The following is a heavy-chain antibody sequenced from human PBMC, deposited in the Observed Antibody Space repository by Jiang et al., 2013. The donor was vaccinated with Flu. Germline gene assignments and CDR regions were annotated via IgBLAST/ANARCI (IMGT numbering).Heavy chain of an antibody. CDR1: GYTFTSYD. J-gene: IGHJ6*02. CDR3: ARGGSNYVGMYYYYAIDV. Sequence: EVKKPGASVKVSCKASGYTFTSYDVNWVRQATGQGLEWMGWMNPNSGNTGYPQKFQGRVTMTRNTSISTAYMELSSLSSEDTAVYFCARGGSNYVGMYYYYAIDVWGQGTTVTVSS. D-gene: IGHD3-16*01. V-gene: IGHV1-8*01. CDR2: MNPNSGNT.